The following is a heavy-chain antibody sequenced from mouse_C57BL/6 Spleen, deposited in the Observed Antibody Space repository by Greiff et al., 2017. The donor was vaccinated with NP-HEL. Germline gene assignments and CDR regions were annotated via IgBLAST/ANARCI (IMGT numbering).Heavy chain of an antibody. V-gene: IGHV1-5*01. J-gene: IGHJ2*01. Sequence: EVLLVESGTVLARPGASVKMSCKTSGYTFTSYWMHWVKQRPGQGLEWIGAIYPGNSDTSYNQKFKGKAKLTAVTSASTAYMELSSLTNEDSAVYYCTRIPSGSSDVNDYGGQGTTLTVSS. CDR3: TRIPSGSSDVNDY. CDR1: GYTFTSYW. D-gene: IGHD1-1*01. CDR2: IYPGNSDT.